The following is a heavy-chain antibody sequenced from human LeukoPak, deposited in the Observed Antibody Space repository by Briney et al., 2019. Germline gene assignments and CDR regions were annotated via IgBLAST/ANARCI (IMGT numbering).Heavy chain of an antibody. D-gene: IGHD3-3*01. CDR1: GYSFTSYW. Sequence: GESLKISCKHSGYSFTSYWIGWVRQMPGKGLEWMGIIYPGDSDTKYSQAFEGQVTISANKSISTEYLQWSSLKASDTAMYYCARHWIGPERWFNPWRQGTLVTVSS. V-gene: IGHV5-51*01. CDR3: ARHWIGPERWFNP. CDR2: IYPGDSDT. J-gene: IGHJ5*02.